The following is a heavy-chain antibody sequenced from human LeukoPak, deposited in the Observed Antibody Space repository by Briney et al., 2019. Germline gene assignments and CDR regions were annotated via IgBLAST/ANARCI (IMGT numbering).Heavy chain of an antibody. V-gene: IGHV4-59*01. J-gene: IGHJ6*03. CDR2: IYYSGST. CDR1: GGSISSYY. Sequence: PSETLSLTCTVSGGSISSYYWSWIRQPPGKGLEWIGYIYYSGSTYYNPSLRSRVTISVDTSKNQFSLKLSSVTAADTAVYYCARSSEGRYYYDSSGFSYYYYYMDVWGKGTTVTISS. CDR3: ARSSEGRYYYDSSGFSYYYYYMDV. D-gene: IGHD3-22*01.